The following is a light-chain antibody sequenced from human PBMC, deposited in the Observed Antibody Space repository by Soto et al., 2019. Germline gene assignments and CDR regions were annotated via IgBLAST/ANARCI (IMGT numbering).Light chain of an antibody. CDR1: QSVSSY. J-gene: IGKJ5*01. CDR3: QQRNNWPPIT. CDR2: DAS. Sequence: EIVLTQSPATLSLSPGERATLSCRASQSVSSYLVWYQQKPGQAPRLLIYDASNRATGIPARFSGSGSGTDFTLTISSLEPEDFTVYYCQQRNNWPPITFGQGTRLEIK. V-gene: IGKV3-11*01.